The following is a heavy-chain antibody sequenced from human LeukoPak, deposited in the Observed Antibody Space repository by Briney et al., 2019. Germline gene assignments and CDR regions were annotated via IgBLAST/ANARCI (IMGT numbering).Heavy chain of an antibody. CDR2: ISSGGDII. CDR3: ATNLIGASEYFHQ. Sequence: GGSLRLSCAASGLRFSDYYVSWIRQAPGKGLQWVSYISSGGDIIHYADSVKGRFTSSRDNAKNSGYLEMNSLGAEDTAVYYCATNLIGASEYFHQWGQGTLVTVSS. J-gene: IGHJ1*01. V-gene: IGHV3-11*01. D-gene: IGHD2/OR15-2a*01. CDR1: GLRFSDYY.